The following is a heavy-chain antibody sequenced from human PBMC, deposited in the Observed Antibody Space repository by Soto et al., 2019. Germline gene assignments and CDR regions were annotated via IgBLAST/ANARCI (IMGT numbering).Heavy chain of an antibody. CDR1: GFIFSNNG. CDR2: MSYDGSDT. V-gene: IGHV3-30*03. Sequence: LRLSCVGSGFIFSNNGMHWVRQTPGKGLEWVAFMSYDGSDTFYADSVKGRFTISRDNSKNTLFLHMSNLRAEDTAMYYCARGAFNIVATRAYGMDVWGKGTTVTVSS. D-gene: IGHD5-12*01. CDR3: ARGAFNIVATRAYGMDV. J-gene: IGHJ6*04.